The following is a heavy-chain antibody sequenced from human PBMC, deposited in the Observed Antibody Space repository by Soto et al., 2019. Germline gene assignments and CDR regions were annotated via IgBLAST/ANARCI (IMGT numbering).Heavy chain of an antibody. D-gene: IGHD2-15*01. CDR1: GFTFSSYG. CDR3: GRDRCSGGSCYLDY. CDR2: IWYDGSNK. Sequence: GGSLRLSCAASGFTFSSYGMHWVRQAPGKGLEWVAVIWYDGSNKYYADSVKGRFTISRDNSKNTLYLQMKRLRAEDTAVYYCGRDRCSGGSCYLDYWGQGTLVTVSS. J-gene: IGHJ4*02. V-gene: IGHV3-33*01.